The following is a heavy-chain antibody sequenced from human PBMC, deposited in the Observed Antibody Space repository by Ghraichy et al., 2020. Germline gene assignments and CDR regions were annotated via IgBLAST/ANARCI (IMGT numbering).Heavy chain of an antibody. CDR3: ARAALLSSGHARAFEI. CDR1: GGSISYY. D-gene: IGHD3-22*01. Sequence: SETLSLTCSVSGGSISYYWSWIRQSPGKGLEWIGYIRDSGTTNYNPSLKSRVSMSIDTSKNQFSLKMTSVTAADMAVYYCARAALLSSGHARAFEIWGQGTMVTVSS. V-gene: IGHV4-59*01. CDR2: IRDSGTT. J-gene: IGHJ3*02.